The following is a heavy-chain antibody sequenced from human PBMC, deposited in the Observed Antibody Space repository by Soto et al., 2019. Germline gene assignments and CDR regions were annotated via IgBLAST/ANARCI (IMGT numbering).Heavy chain of an antibody. J-gene: IGHJ4*02. CDR1: GFTFSSYS. Sequence: GGSLRLSCAASGFTFSSYSMNWVRQAPGKGLEWVSYISSSSSTIYYADSVKGRFTISRDNSKNTLYLQMNSLRAEDTAVYYCAYSSTPFDYWGQGTLVTVPS. V-gene: IGHV3-48*01. CDR2: ISSSSSTI. CDR3: AYSSTPFDY. D-gene: IGHD6-13*01.